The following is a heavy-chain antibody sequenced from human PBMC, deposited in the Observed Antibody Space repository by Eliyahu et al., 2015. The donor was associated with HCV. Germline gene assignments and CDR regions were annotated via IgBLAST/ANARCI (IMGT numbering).Heavy chain of an antibody. CDR2: ISSSGSAI. J-gene: IGHJ4*02. V-gene: IGHV3-11*04. Sequence: QVQLVESGGGLVKPGGSLRLSCTVSGLPVXDYFMSWXRQVPGKGLEWVSYISSSGSAIDYADPLKGRFTVSRDNFKNSVYLQIDNLRAEDTAVYYCATRGRPRTSNYYFDHWGQGTLVTVSS. CDR3: ATRGRPRTSNYYFDH. D-gene: IGHD4-11*01. CDR1: GLPVXDYF.